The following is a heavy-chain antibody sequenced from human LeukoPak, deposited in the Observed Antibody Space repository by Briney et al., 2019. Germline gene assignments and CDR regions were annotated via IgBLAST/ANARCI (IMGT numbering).Heavy chain of an antibody. D-gene: IGHD1-26*01. CDR1: GFTFSSHS. J-gene: IGHJ3*02. CDR2: ISSRSSFI. CDR3: ARDCIEGPCDI. Sequence: PGGSLRLSCAASGFTFSSHSMNWIRQAPGKGLEWVSSISSRSSFIYYADSVKGRFTISRDNAKNSLYLQMNSLRAEDTAVYYCARDCIEGPCDIWGQGTMVTVSS. V-gene: IGHV3-21*01.